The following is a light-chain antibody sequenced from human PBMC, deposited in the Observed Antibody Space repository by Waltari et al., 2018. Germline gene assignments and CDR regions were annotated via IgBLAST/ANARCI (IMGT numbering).Light chain of an antibody. V-gene: IGLV2-23*02. Sequence: QSALTQPASVSGSPGQSITISCTGTSSDVGSNNLVPWYQQHPGQAPKVVIYEVSERPSGISNRFSGSKSGITASLTISGLQPEDEADYYCCSYAGSGTFVVFGGGTKLTVL. CDR2: EVS. CDR3: CSYAGSGTFVV. J-gene: IGLJ2*01. CDR1: SSDVGSNNL.